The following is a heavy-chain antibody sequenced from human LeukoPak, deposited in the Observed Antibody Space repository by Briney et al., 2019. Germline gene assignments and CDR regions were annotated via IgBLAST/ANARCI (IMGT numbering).Heavy chain of an antibody. CDR1: GFTFSSYA. V-gene: IGHV3-23*01. D-gene: IGHD1-26*01. Sequence: GGSLRLSCAASGFTFSSYAMSWVRQAPGKGLEWVSAISGSGGSTYYADSVKGRFTISRDNSKTTLYLQMNSLRAEDTAVYYCAKIVGATTGYFDYWGQGTLVTVSS. CDR2: ISGSGGST. CDR3: AKIVGATTGYFDY. J-gene: IGHJ4*02.